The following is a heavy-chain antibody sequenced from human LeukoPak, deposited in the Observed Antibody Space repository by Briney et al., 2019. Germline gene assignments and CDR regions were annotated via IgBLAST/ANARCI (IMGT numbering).Heavy chain of an antibody. CDR2: ISGSGGST. V-gene: IGHV3-23*01. CDR1: GFTFSSYA. D-gene: IGHD2-2*01. J-gene: IGHJ4*02. Sequence: GGSLRLSCAASGFTFSSYAMSWVRQAPGKGLEWVSAISGSGGSTYYADSVKGRFTISRDNSKNTLYLQMNSLRAEDTAVYYCAKDGYSVVVPAAILLDWGQGTLVTVSS. CDR3: AKDGYSVVVPAAILLD.